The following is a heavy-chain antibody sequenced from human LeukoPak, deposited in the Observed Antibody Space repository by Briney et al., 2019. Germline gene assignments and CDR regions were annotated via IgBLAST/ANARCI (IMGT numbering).Heavy chain of an antibody. J-gene: IGHJ4*02. D-gene: IGHD6-13*01. CDR2: IYHSGST. V-gene: IGHV4-30-2*01. CDR1: GGSISSSSYY. CDR3: ASAGIAAAGRDY. Sequence: SETLSLTCTVSGGSISSSSYYWGWIRQPPGKGLEWIGYIYHSGSTYYNPSLKSRVTISVDRSKNQFSLKLSSVTAADTAVYYCASAGIAAAGRDYWDQGTLVTVSS.